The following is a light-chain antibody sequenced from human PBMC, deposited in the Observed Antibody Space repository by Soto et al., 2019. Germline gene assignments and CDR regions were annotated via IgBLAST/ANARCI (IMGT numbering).Light chain of an antibody. V-gene: IGLV1-44*01. CDR3: ATWDESRRGLYV. CDR1: SSNIGSNK. Sequence: QSVLTQPPSASGTTGQRVTISCSGRSSNIGSNKVNWYQQLPGTAPKLLMYRNNQRPSGVHDRFSGSKSGTSACLAISGRQSEDEAEYFCATWDESRRGLYVFGTGTKLTVL. J-gene: IGLJ1*01. CDR2: RNN.